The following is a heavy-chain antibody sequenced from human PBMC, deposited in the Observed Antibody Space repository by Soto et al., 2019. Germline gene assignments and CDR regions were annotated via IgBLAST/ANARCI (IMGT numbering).Heavy chain of an antibody. Sequence: QVQLVESGGGVVQPGRSLRLSCAASGFNFNNYGMHWVRQAPGKGLEGVAVIWNDGNGYYYANSVKGRFTISRDNSKNTLFLQMSSLRADDTAVYYCARRQISPPTRGAASARGGMDVWGQGTTVTVSS. V-gene: IGHV3-33*01. CDR2: IWNDGNGY. J-gene: IGHJ6*02. CDR3: ARRQISPPTRGAASARGGMDV. D-gene: IGHD6-13*01. CDR1: GFNFNNYG.